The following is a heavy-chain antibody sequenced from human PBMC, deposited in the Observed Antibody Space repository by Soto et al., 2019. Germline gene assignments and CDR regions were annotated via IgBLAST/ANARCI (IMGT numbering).Heavy chain of an antibody. Sequence: LQESGPGLVKPSETLSLTCTVSGDSINNYYWNWIRQPAGKGLEWIGRIYSSGTTNHSPSLKSRVTMSVDTSQNLLSLSLSSVTAADTATYYCARGSAVTTARGWFGALDVWGQGTVVTVSS. CDR1: GDSINNYY. D-gene: IGHD4-4*01. V-gene: IGHV4-4*07. J-gene: IGHJ3*01. CDR2: IYSSGTT. CDR3: ARGSAVTTARGWFGALDV.